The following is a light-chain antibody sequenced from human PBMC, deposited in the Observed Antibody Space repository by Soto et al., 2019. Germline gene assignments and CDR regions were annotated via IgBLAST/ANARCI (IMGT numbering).Light chain of an antibody. CDR1: QSVGSS. CDR2: GAS. CDR3: QQGSTWPWT. Sequence: EIVLTHSPATLSLSPLERATLCCRASQSVGSSLAWYQQKLGQAPRLLIYGASDRATDIPGRFSGSGSGTDFTLIISSLEPEDFAFYYCQQGSTWPWTFGQGTKVDIK. J-gene: IGKJ1*01. V-gene: IGKV3-11*01.